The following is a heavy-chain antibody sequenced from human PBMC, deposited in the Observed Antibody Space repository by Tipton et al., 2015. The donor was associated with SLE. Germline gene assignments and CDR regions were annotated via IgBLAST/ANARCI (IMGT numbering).Heavy chain of an antibody. Sequence: LSLTCTVSGASISSFYWSWVRQAPGKGLEWVSVIYSGGSTYYADSVKGRFTISRHNSKNTLYLQMNSLRAEDTAVYYCAGGLGNFDYWGQGTLVTVSS. J-gene: IGHJ4*02. CDR2: IYSGGST. V-gene: IGHV3-53*04. CDR1: GASISSFY. CDR3: AGGLGNFDY. D-gene: IGHD3/OR15-3a*01.